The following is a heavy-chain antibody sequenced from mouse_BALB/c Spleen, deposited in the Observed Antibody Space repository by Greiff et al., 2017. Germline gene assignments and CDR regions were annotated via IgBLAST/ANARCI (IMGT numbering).Heavy chain of an antibody. J-gene: IGHJ3*01. CDR3: ARGFITTATRFAY. D-gene: IGHD1-2*01. CDR1: GYAFTNYL. CDR2: INPGSGST. V-gene: IGHV1-54*02. Sequence: QVQLQQSGAELVRPGTSVKVSCKASGYAFTNYLIEWVKQRPGQGLEWIGVINPGSGSTNYNEKFKGKATFTADTSSNTAYMQLSSLTSEDSAVYYCARGFITTATRFAYWGQGTLVTVSA.